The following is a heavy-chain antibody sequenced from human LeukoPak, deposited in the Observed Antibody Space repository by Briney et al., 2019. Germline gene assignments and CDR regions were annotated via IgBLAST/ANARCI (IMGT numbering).Heavy chain of an antibody. CDR1: GGTFSSYT. J-gene: IGHJ4*02. V-gene: IGHV1-69*08. CDR2: IIPILGTA. D-gene: IGHD3-22*01. CDR3: ASQDNYDLIDY. Sequence: TVDLSCKASGGTFSSYTTSWVRQPPGQGREWMGRIIPILGTANYAQKFQGRVTITADKSTSTAYMELSSLRSEDTAVYYCASQDNYDLIDYWGQGTLVTVSS.